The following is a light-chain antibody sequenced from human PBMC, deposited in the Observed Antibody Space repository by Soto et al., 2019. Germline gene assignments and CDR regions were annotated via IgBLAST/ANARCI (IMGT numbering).Light chain of an antibody. V-gene: IGKV2-28*01. CDR2: STS. CDR3: MQALQTPLT. J-gene: IGKJ4*01. Sequence: DIVMTQSPVSLPVTPGEPASISCRSSQSLLQSNGRHYLDWYLQKPGQSPQLLIYSTSHRASGVPDRFSGSGSGTDFTLKISRVEAEDVGVYYCMQALQTPLTFGGGTKVDIK. CDR1: QSLLQSNGRHY.